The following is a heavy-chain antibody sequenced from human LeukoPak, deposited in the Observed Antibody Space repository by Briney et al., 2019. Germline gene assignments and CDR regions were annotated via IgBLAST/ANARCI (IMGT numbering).Heavy chain of an antibody. CDR2: IYYSGST. J-gene: IGHJ4*02. D-gene: IGHD5-18*01. CDR1: GGSISSYY. CDR3: ARYNSYGYDY. V-gene: IGHV4-59*01. Sequence: SETLSLTCTVSGGSISSYYWSWIRQPPGKGLEWTGYIYYSGSTNYNPSLKSRVTISVDTSKNQFSLKLSSVTAADTAVYYCARYNSYGYDYWGQGTLVTVSS.